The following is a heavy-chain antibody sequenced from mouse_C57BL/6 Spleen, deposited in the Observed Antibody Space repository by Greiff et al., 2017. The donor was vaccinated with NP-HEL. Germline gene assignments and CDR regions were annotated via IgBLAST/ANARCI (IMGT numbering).Heavy chain of an antibody. Sequence: VQLQQSGAELVKPGASVKLSCKASGYTFTSYWMHWVKQRPGQGLEWIGMIHPNSGSTNYNEKFKSKATLTVDKSSSTAYMQLSSLTSEDSAVYYCARCPYYYGRAMDYWGQGTSVTVSS. CDR3: ARCPYYYGRAMDY. V-gene: IGHV1-64*01. D-gene: IGHD1-1*01. CDR1: GYTFTSYW. CDR2: IHPNSGST. J-gene: IGHJ4*01.